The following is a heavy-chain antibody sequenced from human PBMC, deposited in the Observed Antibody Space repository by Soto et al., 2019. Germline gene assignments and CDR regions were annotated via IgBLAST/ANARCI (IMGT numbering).Heavy chain of an antibody. J-gene: IGHJ6*02. Sequence: ASVKVSCKASGYTFTGYYMHWVRQAPGQGLEWMGWINPNSGGTNYAQKFQGWVTMTRDTSISTAYMELSRLRSDDTAVYYCARGDNNYYGSGSYYKVGFSYYGMDVWGQGTTVTVSS. CDR3: ARGDNNYYGSGSYYKVGFSYYGMDV. CDR2: INPNSGGT. CDR1: GYTFTGYY. D-gene: IGHD3-10*01. V-gene: IGHV1-2*04.